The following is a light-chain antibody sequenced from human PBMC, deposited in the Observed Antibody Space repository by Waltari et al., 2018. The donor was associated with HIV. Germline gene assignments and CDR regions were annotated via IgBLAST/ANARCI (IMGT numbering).Light chain of an antibody. CDR1: PPNTETPW. CDR2: RNY. CDR3: EAWDSTLKETL. Sequence: QSVLTQPPSASGTPGQTVTISCSGSPPNTETPWVYWYQQLPGTAPKLLIYRNYKRPSGVPERFSVSKSGASASLVISGLRSEDEADYYCEAWDSTLKETLFGGGTKLTVL. J-gene: IGLJ3*02. V-gene: IGLV1-47*01.